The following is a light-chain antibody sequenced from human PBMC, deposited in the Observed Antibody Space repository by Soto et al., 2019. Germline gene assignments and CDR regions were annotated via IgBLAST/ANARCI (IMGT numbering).Light chain of an antibody. CDR3: QHADGLRALT. V-gene: IGKV1-12*01. J-gene: IGKJ4*01. CDR1: QNAGSW. CDR2: HTS. Sequence: DIQMTQSPPFVSASVGDRVTISCRASQNAGSWLSWFHQKPGGAPNLLIFHTSRLQTGVPSRFAGRGSGTEFTLTISSLQPEDFGTYYCQHADGLRALTFGGGTPVEI.